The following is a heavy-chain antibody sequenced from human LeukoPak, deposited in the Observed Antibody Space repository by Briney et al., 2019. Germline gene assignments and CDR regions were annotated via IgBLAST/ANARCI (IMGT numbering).Heavy chain of an antibody. V-gene: IGHV3-74*01. D-gene: IGHD6-13*01. CDR2: INSDGSST. CDR1: GFTFSSYW. CDR3: ARVGVWRQQLVDYYYGMDV. Sequence: GGSLRLSCAASGFTFSSYWMHWVRQAPGKGLVWVSRINSDGSSTSYADSVKGRFTISRGNAKNTLYLRMNSLRAEDTAVYYCARVGVWRQQLVDYYYGMDVWGQGTTVTVSS. J-gene: IGHJ6*02.